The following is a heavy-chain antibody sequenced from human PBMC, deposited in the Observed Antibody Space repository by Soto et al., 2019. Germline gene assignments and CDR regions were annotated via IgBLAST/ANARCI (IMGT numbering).Heavy chain of an antibody. D-gene: IGHD3-16*02. V-gene: IGHV4-30-2*01. CDR2: IYHSGST. CDR1: GGSISSGGYS. CDR3: AGSLGELSNLFDP. Sequence: ASETLSLTCAVSGGSISSGGYSWSWIRQPLGKGLEWIGYIYHSGSTYYNPSLKSRVTISVDRSKNQFSLKLSSVTAADTAVYYCAGSLGELSNLFDPWGQGTLVTV. J-gene: IGHJ5*02.